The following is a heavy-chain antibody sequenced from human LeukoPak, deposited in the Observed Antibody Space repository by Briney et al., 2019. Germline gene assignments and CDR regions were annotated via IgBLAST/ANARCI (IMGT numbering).Heavy chain of an antibody. V-gene: IGHV4-59*12. CDR3: ARYDSSGYVDY. D-gene: IGHD3-22*01. CDR1: GGSISSYY. Sequence: SETLSLTCTVSGGSISSYYWSWVRQPPGKGLEWIGYIYYSGSTNYNPSLKSRVTMSVDTSKNQFSLKLSSVTAADTAVYYCARYDSSGYVDYWGQGTLVTVSS. CDR2: IYYSGST. J-gene: IGHJ4*02.